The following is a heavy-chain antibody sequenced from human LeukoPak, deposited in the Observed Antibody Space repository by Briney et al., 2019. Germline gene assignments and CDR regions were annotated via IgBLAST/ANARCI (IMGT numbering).Heavy chain of an antibody. CDR1: GGSISRYY. D-gene: IGHD2-15*01. V-gene: IGHV4-59*01. CDR3: ARVRTDGWWLGLFDY. Sequence: SETLSLTCTVSGGSISRYYWSWIRQPPGKGLEWIGYIYYSGSTNYNPSLKSRVTISVDTSKNQFSLKLSSVTAADTAVYYCARVRTDGWWLGLFDYWGQGTLVTVSS. J-gene: IGHJ4*02. CDR2: IYYSGST.